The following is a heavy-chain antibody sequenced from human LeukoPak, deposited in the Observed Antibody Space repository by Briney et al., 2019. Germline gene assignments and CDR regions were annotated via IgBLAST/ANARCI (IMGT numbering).Heavy chain of an antibody. V-gene: IGHV4-31*03. Sequence: SETLSLTCTVSGGSISSGGYYWSWIRQHPGKDLEWIGYIYYSGSTYYNPSLKSRVTITVDTSKTQVSLKLSSVTAANTAVYYWAREFRDYYGSWSYSNNWCGPWGWGALVTVSS. CDR3: AREFRDYYGSWSYSNNWCGP. D-gene: IGHD3-10*01. CDR1: GGSISSGGYY. CDR2: IYYSGST. J-gene: IGHJ5*02.